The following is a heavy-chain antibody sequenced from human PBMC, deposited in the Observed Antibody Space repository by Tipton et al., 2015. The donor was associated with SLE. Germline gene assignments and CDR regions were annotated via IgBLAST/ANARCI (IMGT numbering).Heavy chain of an antibody. J-gene: IGHJ1*01. CDR2: ISYDGSNK. CDR3: ARPHYDVWSGYYIGGYFQH. Sequence: SLRLSCAASGFIFSSYAMSWVRQAPGKGLEWVAVISYDGSNKYYADSVKGRFTISRDNSKNTLYLQMNSLRAEDTAVYYCARPHYDVWSGYYIGGYFQHWGQGTLVTVSS. V-gene: IGHV3-30*04. CDR1: GFIFSSYA. D-gene: IGHD3-3*01.